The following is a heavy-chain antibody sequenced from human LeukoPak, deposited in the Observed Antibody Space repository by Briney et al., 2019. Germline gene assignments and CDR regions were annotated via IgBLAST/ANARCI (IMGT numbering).Heavy chain of an antibody. Sequence: ASVKVSCKASGYTFTSYGISGVRQAPGQGLEWMGWISAYNGNTNYAQKLQGRVTMTTDTSTSTAYMELRSLRSDDTAVYYCARETRWFGEYYFDYWGQGTLVTVSS. D-gene: IGHD3-10*01. CDR3: ARETRWFGEYYFDY. V-gene: IGHV1-18*01. CDR1: GYTFTSYG. CDR2: ISAYNGNT. J-gene: IGHJ4*02.